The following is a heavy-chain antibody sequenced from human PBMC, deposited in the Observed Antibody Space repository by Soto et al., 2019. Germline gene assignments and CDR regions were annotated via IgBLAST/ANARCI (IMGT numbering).Heavy chain of an antibody. J-gene: IGHJ4*02. CDR3: ARDVGGSGWYDY. CDR2: ISYDGSNK. Sequence: QVQLVESGGGVVQPGRSLRLSCAASGFTFRSYAMHWVRQAPGKGLEWVAVISYDGSNKYYADSVKGRFTISRDNSKTTLYLQMNSLRAEDTAVYYCARDVGGSGWYDYWGQGTLVTVSS. CDR1: GFTFRSYA. D-gene: IGHD6-19*01. V-gene: IGHV3-30-3*01.